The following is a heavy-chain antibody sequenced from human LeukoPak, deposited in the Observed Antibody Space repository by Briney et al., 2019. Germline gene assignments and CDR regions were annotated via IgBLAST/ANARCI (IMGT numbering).Heavy chain of an antibody. V-gene: IGHV1-46*01. J-gene: IGHJ2*01. CDR3: ARDLSVMITFGGVVGPDHWYFDL. D-gene: IGHD3-16*02. CDR2: INPSGGST. Sequence: ASVKVSCKASGYTFTSYYMHWVRQAPGQGLEWMGIINPSGGSTSYAQKFQGRVTMTRDMSTSTVYMELSSLRSEDTAVYYCARDLSVMITFGGVVGPDHWYFDLWGRGTLVTVSS. CDR1: GYTFTSYY.